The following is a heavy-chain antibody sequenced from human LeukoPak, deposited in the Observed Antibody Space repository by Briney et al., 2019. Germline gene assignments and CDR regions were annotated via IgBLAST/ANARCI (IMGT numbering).Heavy chain of an antibody. CDR1: GGSFSGYS. J-gene: IGHJ6*02. V-gene: IGHV4-30-2*01. D-gene: IGHD2-2*01. Sequence: SETLSLTCAVYGGSFSGYSWSWIRQPPGKGLEWIGYIYHSGSTYYNPSLKSRVTISVDRSKNQFSLKLSSVTAADTAVYYCARVDPSHYYGMDVWGQGTTVTVSS. CDR3: ARVDPSHYYGMDV. CDR2: IYHSGST.